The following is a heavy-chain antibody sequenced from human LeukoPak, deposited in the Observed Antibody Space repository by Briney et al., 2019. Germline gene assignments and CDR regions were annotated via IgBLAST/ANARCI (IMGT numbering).Heavy chain of an antibody. CDR1: GFTFSDYY. J-gene: IGHJ6*03. CDR2: IYSGGSA. D-gene: IGHD2-2*01. CDR3: ARVSLLPAAMGYYYYYYMDL. Sequence: GGSLRLSCAASGFTFSDYYMSWIRQAPGKGLEWVSVIYSGGSAFYADSVKGRFSVSRDRSKNTLYLQMNSLRAEDTAVYYCARVSLLPAAMGYYYYYYMDLWGKGTTVTVSS. V-gene: IGHV3-53*01.